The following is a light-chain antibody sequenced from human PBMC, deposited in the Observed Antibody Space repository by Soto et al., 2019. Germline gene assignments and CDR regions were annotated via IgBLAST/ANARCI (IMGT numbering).Light chain of an antibody. J-gene: IGKJ1*01. V-gene: IGKV3-20*01. CDR3: QQYSASPRT. Sequence: EIVLTQSPGTLSLSPVERATLSCMASQSVSSSYLAWYQQKPGQAPRLLIYGASSRATGIPDRFSASGTGTDFTLTISRLEPEDFAVYYCQQYSASPRTFGQGTKVDIK. CDR2: GAS. CDR1: QSVSSSY.